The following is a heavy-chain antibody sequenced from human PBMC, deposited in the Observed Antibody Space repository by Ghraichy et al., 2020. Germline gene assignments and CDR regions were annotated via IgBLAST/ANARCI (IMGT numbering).Heavy chain of an antibody. J-gene: IGHJ4*02. Sequence: GGSISSGGYYWSWIRQHPGKGLEWIGYIYYSGSTYYNPSLKSRVTISVDTSKNQFSLKLSSVTAADTAVYYCASGGSLAGYSYGPLFDYWGQGTLVTVSS. D-gene: IGHD5-18*01. CDR1: GGSISSGGYY. V-gene: IGHV4-31*02. CDR3: ASGGSLAGYSYGPLFDY. CDR2: IYYSGST.